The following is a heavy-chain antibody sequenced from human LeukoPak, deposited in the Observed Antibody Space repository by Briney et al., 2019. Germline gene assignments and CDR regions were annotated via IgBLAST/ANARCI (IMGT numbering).Heavy chain of an antibody. Sequence: GGSLRLSCAASGFTFSSYEMNWVRQAPGKGLEWVSYISSSGSTIYYADSVKGRFTISRDNAKNSLYLQMNSLRAEDTAVYYCAGSSVTIWSSLLGFDYWSQGTLVTVSS. J-gene: IGHJ4*02. CDR3: AGSSVTIWSSLLGFDY. CDR1: GFTFSSYE. CDR2: ISSSGSTI. V-gene: IGHV3-48*03. D-gene: IGHD4-17*01.